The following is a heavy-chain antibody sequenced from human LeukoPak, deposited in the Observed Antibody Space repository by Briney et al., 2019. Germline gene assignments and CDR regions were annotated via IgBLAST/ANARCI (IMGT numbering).Heavy chain of an antibody. D-gene: IGHD3-22*01. Sequence: GESLRISCKCSGYSFTSYWISWVRQMPGKCLEWMGRIDPSDSYTNYSPSFQGHVTISADKSISTAYLQWSSLKASDTAMYYCPSLDYHDSSGNAFDIWGQGTMVTVSS. V-gene: IGHV5-10-1*01. CDR2: IDPSDSYT. CDR3: PSLDYHDSSGNAFDI. J-gene: IGHJ3*02. CDR1: GYSFTSYW.